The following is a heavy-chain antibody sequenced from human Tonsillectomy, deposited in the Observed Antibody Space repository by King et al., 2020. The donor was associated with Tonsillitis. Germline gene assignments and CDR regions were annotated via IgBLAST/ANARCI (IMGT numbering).Heavy chain of an antibody. J-gene: IGHJ4*02. CDR2: INPSGCST. Sequence: QLVQSGAEVKKPGASVKVSCKASGYTFTSYYMHWVRQAPGQGLEWMGIINPSGCSTSYAQKFQGRVTMTRDTSTSTVYMELSSLRSEDTAVYYCARDRPYTAMVDLFDYWGQGTLVTVSS. D-gene: IGHD5-18*01. CDR1: GYTFTSYY. V-gene: IGHV1-46*01. CDR3: ARDRPYTAMVDLFDY.